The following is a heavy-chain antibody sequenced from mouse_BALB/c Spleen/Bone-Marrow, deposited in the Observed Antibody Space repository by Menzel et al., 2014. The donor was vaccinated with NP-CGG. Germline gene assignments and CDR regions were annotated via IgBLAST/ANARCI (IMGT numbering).Heavy chain of an antibody. J-gene: IGHJ4*01. CDR3: ARGYDYGYAMDY. CDR2: IHYSGSA. CDR1: GYSITSGYS. Sequence: EVHLQQSGPDLVKPSQSLSLTCTVTGYSITSGYSWHWIRQFPGNKLEWMGYIHYSGSANYNPSLKSRISITRDTSKNQFFLQLNSVTTEDTATYYCARGYDYGYAMDYWGQGTSVTVSS. D-gene: IGHD2-4*01. V-gene: IGHV3-1*02.